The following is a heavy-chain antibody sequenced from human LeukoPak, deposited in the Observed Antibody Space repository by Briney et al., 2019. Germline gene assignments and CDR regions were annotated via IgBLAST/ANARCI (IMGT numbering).Heavy chain of an antibody. CDR2: INPNSGGT. CDR3: ARDGPITMIVVVTPHMDV. Sequence: ASVKVSCKASGYTFTGYYMHWVRQAPGQGLEWMGWINPNSGGTNYAQKFQGRVTMTRDTSISTAYMELSRLRSDDTAVYYCARDGPITMIVVVTPHMDVWGKGTTVTVSS. J-gene: IGHJ6*03. D-gene: IGHD3-22*01. CDR1: GYTFTGYY. V-gene: IGHV1-2*02.